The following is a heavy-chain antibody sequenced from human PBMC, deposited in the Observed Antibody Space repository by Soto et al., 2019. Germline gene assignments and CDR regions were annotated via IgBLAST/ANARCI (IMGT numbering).Heavy chain of an antibody. Sequence: GGTLRLSCAASGVTFSSYGMSWVRQGPGKGLEWVSAMSGSGGRTYYADSVKGRCTISRDNSKKTLYLQMNSLRAEATAVYSCATEGRDDYWGQGTLVTVSS. J-gene: IGHJ4*02. CDR3: ATEGRDDY. CDR1: GVTFSSYG. D-gene: IGHD2-15*01. V-gene: IGHV3-23*01. CDR2: MSGSGGRT.